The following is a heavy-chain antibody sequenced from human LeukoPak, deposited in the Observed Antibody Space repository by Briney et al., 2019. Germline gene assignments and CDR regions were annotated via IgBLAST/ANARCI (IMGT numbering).Heavy chain of an antibody. J-gene: IGHJ5*02. CDR3: TRYSTVSGWFDP. Sequence: SETLSLTCTVSGGSISSSNYHWGWIRQPPGKGLEWIGNIYYSGSTYYNPSLKSRVTISVDTSKSQFSLKLSSVTAADTAVYYCTRYSTVSGWFDPWGQRTLVTVDS. D-gene: IGHD6-13*01. CDR1: GGSISSSNYH. V-gene: IGHV4-39*01. CDR2: IYYSGST.